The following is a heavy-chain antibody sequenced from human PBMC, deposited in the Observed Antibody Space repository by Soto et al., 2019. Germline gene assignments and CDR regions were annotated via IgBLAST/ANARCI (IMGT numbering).Heavy chain of an antibody. CDR2: ISPGSRYP. J-gene: IGHJ5*02. D-gene: IGHD2-15*01. CDR1: GFTFGDSY. V-gene: IGHV3-11*06. Sequence: PGGSLRLSCAGSGFTFGDSYMSLIRQAPGKGLEWLSYISPGSRYPAYADSVKGRFTISRDNAKRSLYLQVMSLTAEDTAIYYCVRGGGGGLFDPWGQGTMVTVSS. CDR3: VRGGGGGLFDP.